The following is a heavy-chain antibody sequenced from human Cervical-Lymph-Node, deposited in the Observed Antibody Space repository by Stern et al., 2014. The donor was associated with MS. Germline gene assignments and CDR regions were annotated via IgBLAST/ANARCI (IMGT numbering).Heavy chain of an antibody. V-gene: IGHV4-39*01. D-gene: IGHD4-11*01. CDR3: VRQVTVRSRFDY. CDR1: GGSISSSYY. J-gene: IGHJ4*02. CDR2: IDDTGRT. Sequence: QEQLQESGPGLVKPSETLSRTCTVSGGSISSSYYWGWIRQSSGKGLEWIGSIDDTGRTFYNPSLKSRVTISVDPSNNQISLKLSSVTAADTAVYYCVRQVTVRSRFDYWGQGTLVTVSS.